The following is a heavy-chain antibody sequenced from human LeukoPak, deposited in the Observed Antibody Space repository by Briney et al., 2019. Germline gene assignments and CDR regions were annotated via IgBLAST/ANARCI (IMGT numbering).Heavy chain of an antibody. D-gene: IGHD3-22*01. J-gene: IGHJ4*02. CDR2: IRYDGSNK. CDR3: AKAAFYYDSSGYFFS. Sequence: PGGSLRLSCAASGFTFSNYGMHWVRQAPGKGLEWVAFIRYDGSNKYYADSVKGRFTISRDNSKNTLYLQMNSLRAEDTAVYYCAKAAFYYDSSGYFFSWGQGTLVTVSS. CDR1: GFTFSNYG. V-gene: IGHV3-30*02.